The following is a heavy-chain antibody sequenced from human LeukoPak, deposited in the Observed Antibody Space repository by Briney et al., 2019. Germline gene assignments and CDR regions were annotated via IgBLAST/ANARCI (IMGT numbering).Heavy chain of an antibody. CDR2: INPNSGGT. CDR1: GYTFTGYY. CDR3: ARDLVGATTFDY. V-gene: IGHV1-2*02. Sequence: ASVKVSCKASGYTFTGYYMHWVRQAPGQGLEWMGWINPNSGGTNYAQKFQGRVIMTRDTSISTAYMELSRLRSDDTAVYYCARDLVGATTFDYWGQGTLVTVSS. D-gene: IGHD1-26*01. J-gene: IGHJ4*02.